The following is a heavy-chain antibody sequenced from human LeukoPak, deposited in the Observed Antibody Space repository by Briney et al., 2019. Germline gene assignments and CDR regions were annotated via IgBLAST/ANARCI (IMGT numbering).Heavy chain of an antibody. CDR3: ARSYSGSWYEHFDY. CDR1: GFTFSSYA. D-gene: IGHD6-13*01. V-gene: IGHV3-64*01. J-gene: IGHJ4*02. CDR2: IRSNGGST. Sequence: PGGSLRLSCAASGFTFSSYAMHWVRQAPGKGLEYVSAIRSNGGSTYYANSVRGRFTIFRDNSKDTLYLQMGSLRAEDMAVYYCARSYSGSWYEHFDYWGQGTLVTVSS.